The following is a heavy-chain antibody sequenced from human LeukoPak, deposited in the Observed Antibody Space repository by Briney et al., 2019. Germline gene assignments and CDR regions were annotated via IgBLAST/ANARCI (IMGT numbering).Heavy chain of an antibody. Sequence: SETLSLTCTVSGGSISSYYWSWIRQPPGKGLEWIGYIYHTGSTYYNPSLKSRVTISVDRSKNQFSLKLSSVTAADTAVYYCARLSSSSPYYYIDVWGKGTTVTVSS. D-gene: IGHD6-6*01. CDR2: IYHTGST. J-gene: IGHJ6*03. V-gene: IGHV4-59*12. CDR3: ARLSSSSPYYYIDV. CDR1: GGSISSYY.